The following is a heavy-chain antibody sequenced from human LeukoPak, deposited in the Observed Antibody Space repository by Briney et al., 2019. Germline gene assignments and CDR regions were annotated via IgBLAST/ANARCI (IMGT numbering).Heavy chain of an antibody. CDR1: GFTFSTYA. J-gene: IGHJ5*01. CDR2: GSGGT. Sequence: GGSLRLSCAASGFTFSTYAMSGSGGTYYIPSVKGRFIVSRDNSRNTLYLQLNSLRAEDTAIYYCAREDFRDHTTGFDSWGQGTLVTVSS. D-gene: IGHD1-1*01. CDR3: AREDFRDHTTGFDS. V-gene: IGHV3-23*01.